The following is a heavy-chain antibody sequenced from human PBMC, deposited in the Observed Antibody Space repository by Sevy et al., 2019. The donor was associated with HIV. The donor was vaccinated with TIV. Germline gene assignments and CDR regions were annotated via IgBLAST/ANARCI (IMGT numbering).Heavy chain of an antibody. Sequence: GGSLRLSCAASGFTFSNYFINWVRQAPGKGLEWVSSISSGSSYIFYADSVKGRFTISRDNAKNSLYLHMNSLRAEDTAVYYCARGDYDGSLYYFDYWGPGTLVTVSS. D-gene: IGHD3-10*01. V-gene: IGHV3-21*01. CDR1: GFTFSNYF. CDR2: ISSGSSYI. J-gene: IGHJ4*02. CDR3: ARGDYDGSLYYFDY.